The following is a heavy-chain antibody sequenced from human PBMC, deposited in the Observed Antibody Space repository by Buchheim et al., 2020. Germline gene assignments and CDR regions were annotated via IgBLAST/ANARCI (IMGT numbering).Heavy chain of an antibody. D-gene: IGHD3-22*01. CDR1: GYTFSTSS. Sequence: QVQLVQSGPELKKPGASVKVSCKASGYTFSTSSMHWVRQAPGQGLEWMGIINPSGGRPTYAQTLQGRVTMTTDTSTNTVHMELSSLTSEDTAFYYCARDYYEVPEFWGQGTL. CDR2: INPSGGRP. CDR3: ARDYYEVPEF. J-gene: IGHJ4*02. V-gene: IGHV1-46*01.